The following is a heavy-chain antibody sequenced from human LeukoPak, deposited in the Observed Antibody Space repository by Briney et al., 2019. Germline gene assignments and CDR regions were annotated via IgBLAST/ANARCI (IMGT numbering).Heavy chain of an antibody. D-gene: IGHD2-2*01. CDR1: GGSFSGYY. CDR2: INHSGST. V-gene: IGHV4-34*01. CDR3: ARFVVVPAAMKNWFDP. J-gene: IGHJ5*02. Sequence: SETLSLTCAVYGGSFSGYYWSWIRQPPGKGLEWIGEINHSGSTNHNPSLKSRVTISVDTSKNQFSLKLSSVTAADTAVYYCARFVVVPAAMKNWFDPWGQGTLVTVSS.